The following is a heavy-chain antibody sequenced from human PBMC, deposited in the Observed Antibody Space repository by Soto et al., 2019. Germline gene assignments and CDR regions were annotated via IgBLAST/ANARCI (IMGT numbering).Heavy chain of an antibody. CDR2: IIPIFGTA. CDR3: ARDPRHCSGGSCYFYLYHYGMDV. V-gene: IGHV1-69*06. J-gene: IGHJ6*02. D-gene: IGHD2-15*01. CDR1: EDTFRNYA. Sequence: QVELVQSGAEVKKPGSSVKVSCQASEDTFRNYAISWVRQAPGQGLEWMGGIIPIFGTANYAQKFQGRVTITADTSANTVYLELSSLRSEDTAVYYCARDPRHCSGGSCYFYLYHYGMDVWGQGTTVTV.